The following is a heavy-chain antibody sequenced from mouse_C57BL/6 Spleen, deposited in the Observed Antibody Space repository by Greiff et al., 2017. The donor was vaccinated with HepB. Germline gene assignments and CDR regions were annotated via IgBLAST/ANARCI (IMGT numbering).Heavy chain of an antibody. CDR3: TRAGQLGLLDY. D-gene: IGHD3-2*01. J-gene: IGHJ2*01. V-gene: IGHV1-15*01. CDR1: GYTFTDYE. CDR2: IDPETGGT. Sequence: QVQLKQSGAELVRPGASVTLSCKASGYTFTDYEMHWVKQTPVHGLEWIGAIDPETGGTAYNQKFKGKAILTADKSSSTAYMELRSLTSEDSAVDYCTRAGQLGLLDYWGQGTTLTVSS.